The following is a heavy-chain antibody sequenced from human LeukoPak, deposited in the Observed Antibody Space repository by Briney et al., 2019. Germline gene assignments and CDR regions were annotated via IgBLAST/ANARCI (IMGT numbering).Heavy chain of an antibody. V-gene: IGHV4-39*01. D-gene: IGHD2-15*01. CDR3: ARQPTRCDGGSCFPPDH. CDR1: GGSISSRSIY. CDR2: TSYSGTT. Sequence: KPSETLSLTCTVSGGSISSRSIYWGWLRQPPGRCLEWIGTTSYSGTTYYKPSLRSRLTISGDTSTHHFPLKLSAVTAADTATYYCARQPTRCDGGSCFPPDHGGRGTRVTVSS. J-gene: IGHJ5*02.